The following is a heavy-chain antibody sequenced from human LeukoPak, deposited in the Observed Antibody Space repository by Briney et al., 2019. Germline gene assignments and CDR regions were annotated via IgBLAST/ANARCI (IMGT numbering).Heavy chain of an antibody. D-gene: IGHD4-23*01. J-gene: IGHJ6*03. Sequence: TGGSLRLSCAASGFTLRSYTKNWVRQAPGKGLEWVSSIGISSNKIYYADSVKGRFIISRDNAKNSVYLQMNSLRAEDTAVYYCARAPTVVTLRDKYYYYMDVWGKGTTVTVSS. CDR3: ARAPTVVTLRDKYYYYMDV. CDR1: GFTLRSYT. CDR2: IGISSNKI. V-gene: IGHV3-21*01.